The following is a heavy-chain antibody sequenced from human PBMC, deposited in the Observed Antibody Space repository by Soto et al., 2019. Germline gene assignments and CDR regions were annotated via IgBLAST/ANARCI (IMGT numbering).Heavy chain of an antibody. J-gene: IGHJ3*02. CDR3: AINYDFWSGYYRNDAFDI. V-gene: IGHV3-21*01. D-gene: IGHD3-3*01. Sequence: EVQLVESGGGLVKPGGSLRLSCAASGFTFSSYSMNWVRQAPGKGLEWVSSISSSSSYIYYADSVKGRFTISRDNAKNSLYLHTNSLRAEDTAVYYCAINYDFWSGYYRNDAFDIWGQGTMVTVSS. CDR2: ISSSSSYI. CDR1: GFTFSSYS.